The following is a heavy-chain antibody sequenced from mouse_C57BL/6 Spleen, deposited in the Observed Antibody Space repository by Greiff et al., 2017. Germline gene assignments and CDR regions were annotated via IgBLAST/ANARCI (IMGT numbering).Heavy chain of an antibody. V-gene: IGHV5-17*01. J-gene: IGHJ4*01. CDR2: ISSGSSTI. CDR3: AITVVATEYAMDY. Sequence: EVHLVESGGGLVKPGGSLKLSCAASGFTFSDYGMHWVRQAPEKGLEWVAYISSGSSTIYYADTVKGRFTISRDNAKNTLFLQMTSLRSEDTAMYYCAITVVATEYAMDYWGQGTSVTVSS. CDR1: GFTFSDYG. D-gene: IGHD1-1*01.